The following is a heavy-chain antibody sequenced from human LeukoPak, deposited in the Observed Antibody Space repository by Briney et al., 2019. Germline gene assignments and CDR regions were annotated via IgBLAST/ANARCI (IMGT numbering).Heavy chain of an antibody. CDR2: IKQDGSEK. CDR1: GFTFSSYW. Sequence: GGSLRLSCAASGFTFSSYWMSWVRQAPGKGLEWVANIKQDGSEKYYVDSVKGRFTISRDNAKNSLYLQMNSLRAEDTAVYYCARLRYFDWLLLGDYWGQGTLVTVSS. J-gene: IGHJ4*02. CDR3: ARLRYFDWLLLGDY. V-gene: IGHV3-7*01. D-gene: IGHD3-9*01.